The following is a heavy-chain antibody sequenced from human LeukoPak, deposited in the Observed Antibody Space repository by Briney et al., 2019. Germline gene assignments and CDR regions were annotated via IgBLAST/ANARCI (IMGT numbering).Heavy chain of an antibody. J-gene: IGHJ6*02. D-gene: IGHD5-18*01. Sequence: GGSLRLSCAASGFTFSSYGMHWVRQAPGKGLEWVAVIWYDGSNKYYADSVKGRFTSSRDNSKNTLYLQMNSLRAEDTAVYYCARDLHRIQLWLGGTYYHGMDVWGQGTTVTVSS. V-gene: IGHV3-33*01. CDR1: GFTFSSYG. CDR2: IWYDGSNK. CDR3: ARDLHRIQLWLGGTYYHGMDV.